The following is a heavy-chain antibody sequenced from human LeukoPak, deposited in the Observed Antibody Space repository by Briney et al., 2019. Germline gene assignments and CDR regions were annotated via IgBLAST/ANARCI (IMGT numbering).Heavy chain of an antibody. CDR2: IYYSGST. Sequence: SETLSLTCTVSGGSISSSSYYWGWIRQPPGKGLECIGSIYYSGSTYYNPSLKSRVTISVDTSKNEFSLKLSSVTAADTAVYYCARDGGSRKFDPWGQGTLVTVSS. CDR1: GGSISSSSYY. D-gene: IGHD1-26*01. CDR3: ARDGGSRKFDP. V-gene: IGHV4-39*07. J-gene: IGHJ5*02.